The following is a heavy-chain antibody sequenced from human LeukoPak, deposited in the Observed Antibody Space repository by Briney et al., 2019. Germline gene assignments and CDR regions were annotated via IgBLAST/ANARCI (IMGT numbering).Heavy chain of an antibody. Sequence: PSETLSLTCAVYGGSFSGYYWSWIRQPPGKGLEWIGEINHSGSTNYNPSLKSRVTISVDTSKNQFSLKLSSVTAADTAVYYCARLHRRYCSSTSCYKGGYMDVWGKGTTVTVSS. CDR1: GGSFSGYY. J-gene: IGHJ6*03. D-gene: IGHD2-2*02. V-gene: IGHV4-34*01. CDR2: INHSGST. CDR3: ARLHRRYCSSTSCYKGGYMDV.